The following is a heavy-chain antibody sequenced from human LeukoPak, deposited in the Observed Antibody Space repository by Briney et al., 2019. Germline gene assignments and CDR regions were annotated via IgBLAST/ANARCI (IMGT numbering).Heavy chain of an antibody. V-gene: IGHV4-4*07. J-gene: IGHJ4*02. CDR1: GGSISSYY. CDR3: ARDGGGEGPGYDSSGYYDY. Sequence: SETLSLTCTVSGGSISSYYWSWIRQPAGKGLEWIGRIYTSGSTNYNPSLKSRVTMSVDTSKNQFSLKLSSVTAADTAVYYCARDGGGEGPGYDSSGYYDYWGQGTLVTVSS. CDR2: IYTSGST. D-gene: IGHD3-22*01.